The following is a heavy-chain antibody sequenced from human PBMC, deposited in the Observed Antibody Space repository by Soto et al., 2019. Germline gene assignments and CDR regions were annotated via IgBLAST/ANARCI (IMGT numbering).Heavy chain of an antibody. V-gene: IGHV4-61*01. D-gene: IGHD2-21*01. J-gene: IGHJ4*02. CDR2: IHYSGST. CDR3: TRGGDAYKNGH. Sequence: QVQLQESGPGLVKPSETLSLTCTVPGGSVNIGTYYWRWIRQPPGKGLEWIGFIHYSGSTNYNPSLKSRVTTSVDTSKTQFSLKLTSVNAADTAVYYCTRGGDAYKNGHWGQRTLVTVSS. CDR1: GGSVNIGTYY.